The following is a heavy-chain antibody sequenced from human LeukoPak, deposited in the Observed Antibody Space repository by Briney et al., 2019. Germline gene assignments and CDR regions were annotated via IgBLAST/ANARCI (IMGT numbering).Heavy chain of an antibody. CDR2: IGAGGTFT. V-gene: IGHV3-23*01. CDR3: AKGLDYTTYGYYFDY. CDR1: GFTFSSYA. J-gene: IGHJ4*02. Sequence: RPGGSLRLSCTASGFTFSSYAMNWVRQAPGKGLEWVSGIGAGGTFTYYADSVKGRFTISRDNSRNTLYLQMNSLRADDTAVYYCAKGLDYTTYGYYFDYWGQGTLVTVSS. D-gene: IGHD4-11*01.